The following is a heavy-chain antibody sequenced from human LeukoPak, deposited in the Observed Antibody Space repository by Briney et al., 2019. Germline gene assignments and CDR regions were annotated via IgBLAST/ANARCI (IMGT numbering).Heavy chain of an antibody. Sequence: ASVKVSCKASGYTFTSYAMHWVRQAPGQRLEWMGRINAGNGNTKYSQKFRGRVTITRDTSASTAYMELSSLRSEDTAVYYCAKDLDIVVVPAADPPYYFDYWGQGTLVTVSS. V-gene: IGHV1-3*01. CDR1: GYTFTSYA. D-gene: IGHD2-2*03. J-gene: IGHJ4*02. CDR2: INAGNGNT. CDR3: AKDLDIVVVPAADPPYYFDY.